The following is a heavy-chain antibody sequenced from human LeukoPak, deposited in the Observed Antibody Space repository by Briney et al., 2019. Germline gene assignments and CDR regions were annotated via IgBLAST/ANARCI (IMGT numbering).Heavy chain of an antibody. CDR1: GFTFSSYD. Sequence: GGSLRLSCAASGFTFSSYDMHWVRQATGKGLEWVSAIGTAGDTYYRGSVKGRFTISRENAKNSLYLQMNSLRAEDTAVYYCARQSVSKAFDPWGQGTLVTVSS. V-gene: IGHV3-13*01. CDR3: ARQSVSKAFDP. D-gene: IGHD3-16*02. J-gene: IGHJ5*02. CDR2: IGTAGDT.